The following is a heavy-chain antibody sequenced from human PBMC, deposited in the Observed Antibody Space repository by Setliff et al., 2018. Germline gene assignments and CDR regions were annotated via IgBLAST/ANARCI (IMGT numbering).Heavy chain of an antibody. Sequence: GESLKISCQGSGYTFTNYWIGWVRQMPGKGLEWMGIIYPGDSDTRYSPSFQGHVTISADKSISTTYLQWHSLKASDTAMYYCARSPLDDAFDIWGQGTMVTVSS. CDR1: GYTFTNYW. J-gene: IGHJ3*02. CDR3: ARSPLDDAFDI. CDR2: IYPGDSDT. V-gene: IGHV5-51*01.